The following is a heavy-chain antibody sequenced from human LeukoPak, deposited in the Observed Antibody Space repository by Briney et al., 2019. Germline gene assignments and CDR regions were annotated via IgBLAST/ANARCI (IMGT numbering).Heavy chain of an antibody. Sequence: GGSLRLSCAASGFTVSSNYMSWVRQAPGKGLEWVSRINSDGSSTSYADSVKGRFTISRDNAKNTLYLQMNSLRAEDTAVYYCARDASCYDYWGQGTLVTVSS. D-gene: IGHD2-2*01. CDR1: GFTVSSNY. J-gene: IGHJ4*02. V-gene: IGHV3-74*01. CDR2: INSDGSST. CDR3: ARDASCYDY.